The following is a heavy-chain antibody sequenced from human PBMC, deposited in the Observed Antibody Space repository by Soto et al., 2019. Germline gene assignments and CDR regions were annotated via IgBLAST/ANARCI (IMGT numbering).Heavy chain of an antibody. V-gene: IGHV3-7*01. Sequence: PGGSLRLSCAASGFTFGNYWMSWFRQAPGKGPEWVANIKQDGSERNYVDSVKGRFTISRDNAENSLYLQMNSLRVEDTGVYYCASARHIGPWGQGTLVTVSS. J-gene: IGHJ5*02. CDR2: IKQDGSER. CDR3: ASARHIGP. CDR1: GFTFGNYW. D-gene: IGHD2-21*01.